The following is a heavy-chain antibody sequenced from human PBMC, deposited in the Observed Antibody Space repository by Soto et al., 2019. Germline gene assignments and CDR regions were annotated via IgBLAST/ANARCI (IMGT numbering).Heavy chain of an antibody. V-gene: IGHV3-30*03. Sequence: QVQLVESGGTVVQPGRSLRLSCAASGFTFSSYALHWVRQAPGKGLEWVTLISYDASNKYYGNSVKGRFTISRDNSKNTLYLQMDSLSAEDTAVYYCARSSGWGSDYWGEGTLVTVSS. CDR2: ISYDASNK. CDR1: GFTFSSYA. D-gene: IGHD6-19*01. J-gene: IGHJ4*02. CDR3: ARSSGWGSDY.